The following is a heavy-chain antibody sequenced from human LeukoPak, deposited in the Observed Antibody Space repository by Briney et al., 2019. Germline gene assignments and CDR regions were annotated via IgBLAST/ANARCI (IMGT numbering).Heavy chain of an antibody. V-gene: IGHV3-9*01. CDR3: AKDRVKAGPYKDHYYGMDV. CDR2: ISWNSGSI. D-gene: IGHD6-19*01. Sequence: PGGSLRLSCAASGFTFDDYAMHWVRQAPGKGLEWVSGISWNSGSIGYADSVKGRFTISRDNAKNSLYLQMNSLRAEDTALYYCAKDRVKAGPYKDHYYGMDVWGQGTTVTVSS. CDR1: GFTFDDYA. J-gene: IGHJ6*02.